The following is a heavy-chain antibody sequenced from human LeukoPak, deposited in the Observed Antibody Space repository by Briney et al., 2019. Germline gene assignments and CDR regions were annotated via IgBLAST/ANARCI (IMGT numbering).Heavy chain of an antibody. J-gene: IGHJ5*02. Sequence: PGGSLRLSCAASGFTFSSYSMNWVRQAPGKGLEWVSSISSSSSYIYYADSVKGRFTISRDNAKNSLYLQMNSLRAEDTAVYYCAREDSSGWYYWFDPWGQGTLVTVSS. CDR1: GFTFSSYS. D-gene: IGHD6-19*01. CDR3: AREDSSGWYYWFDP. V-gene: IGHV3-21*01. CDR2: ISSSSSYI.